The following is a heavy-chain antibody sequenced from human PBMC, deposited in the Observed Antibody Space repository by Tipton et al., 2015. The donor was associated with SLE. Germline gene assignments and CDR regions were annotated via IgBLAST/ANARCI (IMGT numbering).Heavy chain of an antibody. Sequence: SLRLSCAASGFTFSSYEMNRVRQAPGKGLEWVSYISSSGSTIYYADSVKGRFTISRDNAKNSLYLQMNSLRAEDTAVYYCARDPYSSGWSHFDYWGQGTLVTVSS. CDR3: ARDPYSSGWSHFDY. CDR2: ISSSGSTI. V-gene: IGHV3-48*03. J-gene: IGHJ4*02. CDR1: GFTFSSYE. D-gene: IGHD6-19*01.